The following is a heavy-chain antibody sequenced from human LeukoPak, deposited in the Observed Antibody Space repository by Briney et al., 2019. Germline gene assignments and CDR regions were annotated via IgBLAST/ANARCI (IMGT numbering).Heavy chain of an antibody. CDR1: GYTFTGYY. D-gene: IGHD6-13*01. J-gene: IGHJ6*03. CDR2: INPNSGGT. V-gene: IGHV1-2*02. Sequence: GASVKVSCKASGYTFTGYYMHWVRQAPGQGLEWMGWINPNSGGTNYAQKFQGRVTMTTDTSTSTAYMELRSLRSDDTAVYYCAREIAAAGTYGYYYMDVWGKGTTVTISS. CDR3: AREIAAAGTYGYYYMDV.